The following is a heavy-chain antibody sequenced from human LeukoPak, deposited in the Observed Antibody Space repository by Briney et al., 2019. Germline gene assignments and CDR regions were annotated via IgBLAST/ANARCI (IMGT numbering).Heavy chain of an antibody. CDR2: IYYSGST. CDR1: GGSISSYY. J-gene: IGHJ4*02. Sequence: SETLSLTCTVSGGSISSYYWSWIRQPPGKGLGWIGYIYYSGSTNYNPSLKSRVTISVDTSKNQFSLKLSSVTAADTAVYYCARERTHYDFWSGYFDYWGQGTLVTVSS. V-gene: IGHV4-59*01. CDR3: ARERTHYDFWSGYFDY. D-gene: IGHD3-3*01.